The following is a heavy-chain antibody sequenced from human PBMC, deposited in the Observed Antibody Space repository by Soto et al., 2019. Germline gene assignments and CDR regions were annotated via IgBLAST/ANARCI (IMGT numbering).Heavy chain of an antibody. V-gene: IGHV3-64*01. CDR1: GFTLRGYA. CDR3: AMRARPDSYYMDV. CDR2: ISSNGVGT. D-gene: IGHD6-6*01. Sequence: EVQLAESGGGLAQPGGSLRLSCAASGFTLRGYAMDWVRQAPGKGLEYVSGISSNGVGTYYANSVQGRFTISRDNSKNTVYLQMGSLRTEGMAVSYGAMRARPDSYYMDVWGKGATVTVSS. J-gene: IGHJ6*03.